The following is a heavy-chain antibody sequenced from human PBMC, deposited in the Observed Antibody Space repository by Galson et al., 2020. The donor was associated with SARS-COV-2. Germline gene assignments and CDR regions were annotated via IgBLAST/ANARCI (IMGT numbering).Heavy chain of an antibody. CDR3: ARDGSPYYDMLTGRTWYFDL. Sequence: NSGGSLRLSCTASGFTFLSYTMNWVRQAPGKGLEWVSSISFSGSYKYYTDSVKDRFTVSRDNAKKSLYLQMNSLRVGETAVYYCARDGSPYYDMLTGRTWYFDLWGRGTLVSVSS. CDR1: GFTFLSYT. D-gene: IGHD3-9*01. CDR2: ISFSGSYK. V-gene: IGHV3-21*01. J-gene: IGHJ2*01.